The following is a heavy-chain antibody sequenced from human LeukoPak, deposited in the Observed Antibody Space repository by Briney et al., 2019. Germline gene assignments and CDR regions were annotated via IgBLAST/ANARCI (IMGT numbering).Heavy chain of an antibody. CDR2: IYYSGST. J-gene: IGHJ6*03. D-gene: IGHD6-13*01. V-gene: IGHV4-59*01. Sequence: PSETLSLTCTVAGGSISSYYWSWIRQPPGKGLEWIGYIYYSGSTNYNPSLKSRVTISVDTSKNQFSLKLSSVTAADTAVYYCARPQQSDYYYYMDVWGKGTTVTISS. CDR1: GGSISSYY. CDR3: ARPQQSDYYYYMDV.